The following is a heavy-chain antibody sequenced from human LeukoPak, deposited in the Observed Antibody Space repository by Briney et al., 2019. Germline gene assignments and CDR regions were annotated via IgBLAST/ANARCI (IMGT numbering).Heavy chain of an antibody. CDR1: GFTFSSHA. CDR3: AVDGLGFGELLPLFDY. J-gene: IGHJ4*02. CDR2: ISYDGSNK. Sequence: GGSLRLSCAASGFTFSSHAMHWVRQAPGKGLEWVAVISYDGSNKYYADSVKGRFTISRDNSKNTLYLQMNSLRAEDTAVYYCAVDGLGFGELLPLFDYWGQGTLVTVSS. D-gene: IGHD3-10*01. V-gene: IGHV3-30*04.